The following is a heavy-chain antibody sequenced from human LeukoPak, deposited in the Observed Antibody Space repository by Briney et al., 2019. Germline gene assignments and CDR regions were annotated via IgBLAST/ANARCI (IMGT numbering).Heavy chain of an antibody. CDR2: IRSRVDGGTT. D-gene: IGHD3-22*01. CDR1: GFTFSEAW. J-gene: IGHJ5*02. CDR3: TTDWYYYDSSGYKGWFDP. V-gene: IGHV3-15*01. Sequence: GGSLRLSCAASGFTFSEAWMSWVRQAPGKGLEWIGLIRSRVDGGTTDYAAPVKGRFTISRDDSTTTLYLQMNSLKTEDTAVYYCTTDWYYYDSSGYKGWFDPWGQGTLVTVSS.